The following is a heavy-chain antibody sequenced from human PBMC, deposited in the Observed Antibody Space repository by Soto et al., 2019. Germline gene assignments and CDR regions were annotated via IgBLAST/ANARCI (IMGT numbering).Heavy chain of an antibody. CDR3: ARGRRGYSSSWRDY. Sequence: PSETLSLPCAVYGGPSSGYYWTGTGQPPGKGWVWVGEINHIRRTNANPALNRRVTITVDTSKNQYSLKMSSVAAAATALYYCARGRRGYSSSWRDYWGQGTLVTVSS. CDR2: INHIRRT. D-gene: IGHD6-13*01. J-gene: IGHJ4*02. V-gene: IGHV4-34*01. CDR1: GGPSSGYY.